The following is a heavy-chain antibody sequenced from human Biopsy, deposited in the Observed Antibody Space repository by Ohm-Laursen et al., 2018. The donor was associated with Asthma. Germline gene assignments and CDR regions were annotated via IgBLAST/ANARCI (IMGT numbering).Heavy chain of an antibody. D-gene: IGHD1-1*01. Sequence: SLRLSCAASGFSFSNFAIHWVRQAPGKGLEWVGVISKDASTQDYADSVKGRFTMARDNSKNTLDLQMNSLREEDTAVYYCVRDGTDDAFDIWGQGSVVSVSS. J-gene: IGHJ3*02. CDR2: ISKDASTQ. CDR1: GFSFSNFA. CDR3: VRDGTDDAFDI. V-gene: IGHV3-30*01.